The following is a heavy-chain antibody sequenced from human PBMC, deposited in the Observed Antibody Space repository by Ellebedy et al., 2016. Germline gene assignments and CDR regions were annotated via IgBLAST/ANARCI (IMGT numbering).Heavy chain of an antibody. CDR3: ARVRYYDFWSGYFYSGDAFDI. CDR2: ISSSSSTI. V-gene: IGHV3-48*02. J-gene: IGHJ3*02. D-gene: IGHD3-3*01. CDR1: GFTFSSYS. Sequence: GESLKISCAASGFTFSSYSMNWVRQAPGKGLEWVSYISSSSSTIYYADSVKGRFTISRDNAKNSLYLQMNSLRDEDTAVYYCARVRYYDFWSGYFYSGDAFDIWGQGTMVTVSS.